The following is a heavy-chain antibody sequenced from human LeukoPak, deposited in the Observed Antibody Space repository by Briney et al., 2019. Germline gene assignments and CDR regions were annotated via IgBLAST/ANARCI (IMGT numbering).Heavy chain of an antibody. CDR2: ISSSGSYI. J-gene: IGHJ4*02. D-gene: IGHD5-24*01. CDR1: AFTFSSYS. Sequence: GGSLRLSCAGSAFTFSSYSMNWVRQAPGKGLEWVSSISSSGSYIYYADSVKGRFTISRDNSQNTLYLHMSSLSAEDTAVYYCARTFLSGDGYKVGYFDYWGQGTLVIVSS. CDR3: ARTFLSGDGYKVGYFDY. V-gene: IGHV3-21*04.